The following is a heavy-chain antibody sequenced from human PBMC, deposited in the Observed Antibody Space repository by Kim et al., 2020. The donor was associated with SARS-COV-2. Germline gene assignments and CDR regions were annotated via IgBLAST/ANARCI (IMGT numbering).Heavy chain of an antibody. D-gene: IGHD3-22*01. Sequence: GGSLRLSCAASGFTVSSNYMSWVRQAPGKGLEWVSVIYSGGSTYYADSVKGRFTISRDNSKNTLYLQMNSLRAEDTAVYYCARVRHYYDSSGYYSSCFDYWGQGTLVTVSS. J-gene: IGHJ4*02. V-gene: IGHV3-53*01. CDR1: GFTVSSNY. CDR2: IYSGGST. CDR3: ARVRHYYDSSGYYSSCFDY.